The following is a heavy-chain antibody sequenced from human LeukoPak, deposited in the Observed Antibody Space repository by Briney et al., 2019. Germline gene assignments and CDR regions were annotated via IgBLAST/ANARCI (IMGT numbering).Heavy chain of an antibody. CDR3: AKLHEPMTTVTPFDY. J-gene: IGHJ4*02. Sequence: GGSLRLSCAASGFTFSSYTMSWVRQAPGKGLEWVSAISGSGGSTYYADSVKGRFTISRDNSKNTLYLQMNSLRAEDTAVYYCAKLHEPMTTVTPFDYWGQGTLVTVSS. CDR2: ISGSGGST. D-gene: IGHD4-17*01. CDR1: GFTFSSYT. V-gene: IGHV3-23*01.